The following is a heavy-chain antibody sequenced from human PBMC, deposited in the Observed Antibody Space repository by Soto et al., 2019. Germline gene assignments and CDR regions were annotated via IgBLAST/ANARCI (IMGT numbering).Heavy chain of an antibody. V-gene: IGHV4-34*01. CDR2: INHSGST. J-gene: IGHJ4*02. CDR3: ARARLDRITMVRGVITPYYFDY. Sequence: SETLSLTCAVYGGSFSGYYWSWIRQPPGKGLEWIGEINHSGSTNYNPSLKSRVTISVDPSKNQFSLKLSSVTAADTAVYYCARARLDRITMVRGVITPYYFDYWGQGTLVNGSS. CDR1: GGSFSGYY. D-gene: IGHD3-10*01.